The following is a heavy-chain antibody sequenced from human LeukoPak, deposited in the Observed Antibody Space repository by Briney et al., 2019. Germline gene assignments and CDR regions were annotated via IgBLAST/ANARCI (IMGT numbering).Heavy chain of an antibody. V-gene: IGHV1-69*06. CDR2: IIPIFGTA. CDR1: GGTFSSYA. D-gene: IGHD3-10*01. Sequence: ASVKVSCKASGGTFSSYAISWVRQAPGQGLEWMGGIIPIFGTANYAQKFQGRVTITADKSTSTAYMELSSLRSEDTAVYYCARGPDAFMVRGDREGYWGQGTLVTVSS. J-gene: IGHJ4*02. CDR3: ARGPDAFMVRGDREGY.